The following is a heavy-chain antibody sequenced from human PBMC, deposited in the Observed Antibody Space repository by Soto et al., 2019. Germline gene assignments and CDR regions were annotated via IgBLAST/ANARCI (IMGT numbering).Heavy chain of an antibody. V-gene: IGHV1-8*01. CDR1: GYTFTSYD. CDR3: ARSLYSSGWDDY. J-gene: IGHJ4*02. CDR2: MNPNSGNT. Sequence: QVQLVQSGAEVKKPGASVKVSCKASGYTFTSYDINWVRQATGQGLEWMGWMNPNSGNTGYAQKFQGRVTMTRNTSISTAYLELSSLRSEDTAVYYCARSLYSSGWDDYWGQGTLVTVSS. D-gene: IGHD6-19*01.